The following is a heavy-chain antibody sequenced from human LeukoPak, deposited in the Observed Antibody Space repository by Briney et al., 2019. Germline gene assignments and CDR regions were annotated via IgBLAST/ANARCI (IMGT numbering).Heavy chain of an antibody. J-gene: IGHJ6*02. D-gene: IGHD3-16*01. Sequence: PSETLSLTCTVSGGPISSSSYYWGWIRQPPGKGLEWIGSIYYSGSTYYNPSLKSRVTISVDTSKNQFSLKLSSVTAADTAVYYCARLPVWGSKGVSGMDVWGQGTTVTVSS. CDR1: GGPISSSSYY. CDR2: IYYSGST. V-gene: IGHV4-39*01. CDR3: ARLPVWGSKGVSGMDV.